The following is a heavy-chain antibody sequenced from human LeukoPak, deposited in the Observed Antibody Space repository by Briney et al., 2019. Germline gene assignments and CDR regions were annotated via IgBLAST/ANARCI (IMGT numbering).Heavy chain of an antibody. J-gene: IGHJ4*02. Sequence: GGSLRLSCAASGFTFSSYAMHWVRQAPGKGLEWVAVISYDGSNKYYADSVKGRFTISRDNSKNTLYLQMNSLRAEDTAVYYCARATARYYYDSSGYYSSWGQGTLVTVSS. CDR3: ARATARYYYDSSGYYSS. CDR1: GFTFSSYA. V-gene: IGHV3-30-3*01. D-gene: IGHD3-22*01. CDR2: ISYDGSNK.